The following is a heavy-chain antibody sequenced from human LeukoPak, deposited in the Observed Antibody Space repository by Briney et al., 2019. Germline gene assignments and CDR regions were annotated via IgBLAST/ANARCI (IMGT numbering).Heavy chain of an antibody. Sequence: ASVKVSCKASGYTFTSYYMHWVRQAPGQGLEWMGWINPNSGGTNYAQKFQGWVTMTRDTSISTAYMELCRLRSDDTAVYYCAREGVAGPRYNWFDPWGQGTLVTVSS. CDR1: GYTFTSYY. V-gene: IGHV1-2*04. J-gene: IGHJ5*02. CDR2: INPNSGGT. D-gene: IGHD6-19*01. CDR3: AREGVAGPRYNWFDP.